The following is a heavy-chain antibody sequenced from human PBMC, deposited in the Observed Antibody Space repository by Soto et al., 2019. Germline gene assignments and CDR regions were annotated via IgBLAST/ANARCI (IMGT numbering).Heavy chain of an antibody. CDR2: INHSGST. V-gene: IGHV4-34*01. Sequence: SETLSLTCAFYGGSFSGYYWSLIRQPPGKGLEWIGEINHSGSTNYNPSLKSRVTISVDTSKNQFSLKLSSVTAADTAVYYCARGPYYDILTGYHHFDYWGQGTLVTVSS. CDR3: ARGPYYDILTGYHHFDY. CDR1: GGSFSGYY. D-gene: IGHD3-9*01. J-gene: IGHJ4*02.